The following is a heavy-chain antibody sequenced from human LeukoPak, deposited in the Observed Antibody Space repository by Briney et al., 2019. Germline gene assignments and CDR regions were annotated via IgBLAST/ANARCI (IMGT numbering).Heavy chain of an antibody. CDR1: GFTFSSYA. D-gene: IGHD2-15*01. Sequence: GRSLRLSCAASGFTFSSYAMHWVRQAPGKGLEWVAVISYDGSNKYYADSVKGRFTISRDNSKNTLYLQMNSLGAEDTAVYYCARDYIHWGQGTLVTVSS. CDR2: ISYDGSNK. J-gene: IGHJ4*02. CDR3: ARDYIH. V-gene: IGHV3-30*04.